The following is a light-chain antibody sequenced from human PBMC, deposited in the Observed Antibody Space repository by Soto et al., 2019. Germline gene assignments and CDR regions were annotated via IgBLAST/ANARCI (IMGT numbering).Light chain of an antibody. CDR1: QSISSW. J-gene: IGKJ1*01. Sequence: DIQMTQSPSTLSASVGDRVTITCRASQSISSWLAWYQQKPGKAPKLLMYKASSLESGVPSRFSGSGSGTEFTLTISSLKPDDFATYYCQQYNSYWTFGQGTKVEIK. V-gene: IGKV1-5*03. CDR3: QQYNSYWT. CDR2: KAS.